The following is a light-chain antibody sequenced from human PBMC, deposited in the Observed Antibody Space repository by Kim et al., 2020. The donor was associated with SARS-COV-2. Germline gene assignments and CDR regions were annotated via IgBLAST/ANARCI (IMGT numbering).Light chain of an antibody. Sequence: ASVGDRVTITCRASQGISNYLAWYQQKPGKVPKLLIYAASTLQSGVPSRFSGSGSGTDFTLTISSLQPEDVATYYCQNYNSALRTFGQGTKVDIK. CDR3: QNYNSALRT. J-gene: IGKJ1*01. CDR2: AAS. V-gene: IGKV1-27*01. CDR1: QGISNY.